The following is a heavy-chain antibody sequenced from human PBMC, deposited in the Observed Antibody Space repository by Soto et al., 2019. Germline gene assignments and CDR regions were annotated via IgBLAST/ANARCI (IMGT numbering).Heavy chain of an antibody. CDR1: GFTFSSYA. CDR3: AKGSDSGYDPTIPDTPFDY. V-gene: IGHV3-23*01. CDR2: ISGSGGST. D-gene: IGHD5-12*01. Sequence: GGSLRLSCAASGFTFSSYAMSWVRQAPGKGLEWVSAISGSGGSTYYADSVKGRFTISRDNSKNTLYLQMNSLRAEDTAVYYCAKGSDSGYDPTIPDTPFDYWGQGTLVTVSS. J-gene: IGHJ4*02.